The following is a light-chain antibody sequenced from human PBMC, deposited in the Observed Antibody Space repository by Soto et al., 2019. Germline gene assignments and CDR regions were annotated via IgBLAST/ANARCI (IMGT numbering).Light chain of an antibody. CDR3: SSYTSSSKV. CDR1: SSDVGGYNY. Sequence: QSVLTQPASVSGSPGQSITISCTGTSSDVGGYNYVSWYQQHPGKAPKLMIYDVSNRPSGVSNRFSGSKFGNTASLTISGLQAEDEADYYCSSYTSSSKVFGGGTQLTVL. V-gene: IGLV2-14*01. CDR2: DVS. J-gene: IGLJ2*01.